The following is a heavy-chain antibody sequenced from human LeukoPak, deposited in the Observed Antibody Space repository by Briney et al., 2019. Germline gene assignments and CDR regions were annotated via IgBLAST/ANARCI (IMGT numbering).Heavy chain of an antibody. CDR1: GFTFSFYW. CDR2: INSDETST. V-gene: IGHV3-74*01. D-gene: IGHD2-2*01. J-gene: IGHJ4*02. CDR3: ARDGSSSWSTTSWGY. Sequence: GGSLRLSCAASGFTFSFYWMLWVRQAPGKGLVWVSRINSDETSTSYADSVKGRFTISRDNAKNTLYLQMNSLRAEDTAVYYCARDGSSSWSTTSWGYWGQGTLVTVSS.